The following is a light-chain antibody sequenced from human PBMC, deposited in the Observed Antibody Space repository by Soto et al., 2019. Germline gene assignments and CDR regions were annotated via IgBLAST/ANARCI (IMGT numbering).Light chain of an antibody. V-gene: IGKV3-11*01. J-gene: IGKJ1*01. CDR1: QSVGSD. CDR3: QQRSNWAPWT. CDR2: DAS. Sequence: EIVMTQSPATLSVSPGERATLSCMASQSVGSDLAWYQQKPGQAPRLLIYDASNRATGIPARFSGSGSGTDFTLTISSLEPEDFAVYYCQQRSNWAPWTFGQGTKVDIK.